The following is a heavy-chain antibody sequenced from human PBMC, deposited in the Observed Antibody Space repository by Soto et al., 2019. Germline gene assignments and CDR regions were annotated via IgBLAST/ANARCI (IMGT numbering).Heavy chain of an antibody. V-gene: IGHV4-39*01. Sequence: QLQLQESGPGLVKPSETLSLTCTVSGGSISSSSYYWGWIRQPPGKGLEWIGSIYYSGSTYYNPSLKSPATISVDTAKNQFSLKLSSVTAADTAVYYCARQSGGYYSALDYWGQGTLVTVSS. J-gene: IGHJ4*02. CDR2: IYYSGST. CDR3: ARQSGGYYSALDY. CDR1: GGSISSSSYY. D-gene: IGHD3-22*01.